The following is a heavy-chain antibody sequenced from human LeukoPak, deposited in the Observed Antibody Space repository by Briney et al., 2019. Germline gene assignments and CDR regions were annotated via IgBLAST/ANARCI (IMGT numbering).Heavy chain of an antibody. CDR1: GFTFSSYS. Sequence: NPGGSLRLSCAASGFTFSSYSMNWVRQAPGKGLEWVSSISSSSSYIYYADSVKGRFTISRDNAKNSLYLQMNSLRAEDTAVYYCARDRDGYNYEAFDIWGQGTMVTVSS. D-gene: IGHD5-24*01. CDR2: ISSSSSYI. CDR3: ARDRDGYNYEAFDI. J-gene: IGHJ3*02. V-gene: IGHV3-21*01.